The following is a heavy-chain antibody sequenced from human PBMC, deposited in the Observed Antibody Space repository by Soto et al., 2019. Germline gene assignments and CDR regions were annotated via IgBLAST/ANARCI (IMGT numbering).Heavy chain of an antibody. CDR2: IDYSGST. CDR3: ARERGSDP. CDR1: GGSISSDY. J-gene: IGHJ5*02. Sequence: SSGTLSLTGTVSGGSISSDYWSWIRQPPGKGLEGIGYIDYSGSTNYNPSLKSRVTISVDTSKNQFSLKLSSGTAADTAVYYCARERGSDPWGQGTLVTVSS. V-gene: IGHV4-59*01.